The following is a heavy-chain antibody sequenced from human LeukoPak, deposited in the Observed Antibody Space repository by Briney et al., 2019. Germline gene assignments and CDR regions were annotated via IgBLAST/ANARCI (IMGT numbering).Heavy chain of an antibody. CDR3: ARATASSPLYYGMDV. V-gene: IGHV3-53*04. D-gene: IGHD2-21*02. Sequence: GGSLRPSCAASGFTVSSNYMSWVRQAPGKGLEWASVIYSGGSTYYADSVKGRFTISRHNSKNTLYLQMNSLRAEDTAVYHCARATASSPLYYGMDVWGQGTTVTVSS. CDR2: IYSGGST. J-gene: IGHJ6*02. CDR1: GFTVSSNY.